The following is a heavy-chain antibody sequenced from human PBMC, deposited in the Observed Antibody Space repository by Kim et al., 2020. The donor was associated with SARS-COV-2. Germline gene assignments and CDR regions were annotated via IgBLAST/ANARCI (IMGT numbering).Heavy chain of an antibody. CDR2: ISGSGGST. Sequence: GGSLRLSCAASGFTFSSYAMSWVRQAPGKGLEWVSAISGSGGSTYYADSVKGRFTISRDNSKNTLYLQMNSLRAEDTAVYYCAKMEGYCGGDCDIRAYYFDYWGQGTLVTVSS. CDR3: AKMEGYCGGDCDIRAYYFDY. D-gene: IGHD2-21*02. V-gene: IGHV3-23*01. J-gene: IGHJ4*02. CDR1: GFTFSSYA.